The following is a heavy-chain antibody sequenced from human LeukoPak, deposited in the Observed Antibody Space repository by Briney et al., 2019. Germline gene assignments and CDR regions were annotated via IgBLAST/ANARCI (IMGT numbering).Heavy chain of an antibody. CDR3: ARAQWFSSVGLDY. V-gene: IGHV3-21*04. Sequence: GGSLRLSCAASGFTFSSYSMNWVRQAPGKGLEWVSSISSSSSYIYYADSVKGRFTISRDNAKNSLHLQMNSLRAEDTAVYYCARAQWFSSVGLDYWGQGTLVTVSS. CDR1: GFTFSSYS. D-gene: IGHD3-22*01. J-gene: IGHJ4*02. CDR2: ISSSSSYI.